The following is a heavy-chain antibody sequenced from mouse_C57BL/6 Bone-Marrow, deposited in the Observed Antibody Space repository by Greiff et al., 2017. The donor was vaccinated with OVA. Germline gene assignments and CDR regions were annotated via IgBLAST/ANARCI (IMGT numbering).Heavy chain of an antibody. CDR1: GFYIKNTY. D-gene: IGHD1-1*01. CDR2: IDPANGNT. CDR3: ARGELLRFFDY. Sequence: VQLQPSLAELVRPGASVKLSCTASGFYIKNTYMHWVKQRPEQGLEWIGRIDPANGNTKYAPKFQGKATITADTSSNTAYLQLSSLTSEDTAIYYCARGELLRFFDYWGQGTTLTVSS. J-gene: IGHJ2*01. V-gene: IGHV14-3*01.